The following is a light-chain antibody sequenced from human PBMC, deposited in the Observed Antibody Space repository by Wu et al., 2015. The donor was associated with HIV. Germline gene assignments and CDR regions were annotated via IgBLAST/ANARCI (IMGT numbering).Light chain of an antibody. CDR1: QRISSW. V-gene: IGKV1-5*03. CDR3: QQYNSYSPYT. Sequence: DIQLAQSPSTLSASVGDRVIITCRASQRISSWLAWYQQKPGEAPKLLIYKASTLKSGVPSRFSGSGSGTEFTLTISSLQPDDLATYYCQQYNSYSPYTFGQGTKLEIK. CDR2: KAS. J-gene: IGKJ2*01.